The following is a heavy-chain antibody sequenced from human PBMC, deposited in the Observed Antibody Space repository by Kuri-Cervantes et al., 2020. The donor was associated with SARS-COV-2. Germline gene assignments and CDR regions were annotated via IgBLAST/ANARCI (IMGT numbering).Heavy chain of an antibody. J-gene: IGHJ5*01. CDR1: GGSFSGYY. CDR2: INHSGST. Sequence: SETLSLTCAVYGGSFSGYYWSWIRQPPGKGLEWIGEINHSGSTNYNPSLKSRVTISVDTSKNQVFLILRSVTAADTAVYYCARRTDWFDSWGQGILVTVYS. V-gene: IGHV4-34*01. CDR3: ARRTDWFDS.